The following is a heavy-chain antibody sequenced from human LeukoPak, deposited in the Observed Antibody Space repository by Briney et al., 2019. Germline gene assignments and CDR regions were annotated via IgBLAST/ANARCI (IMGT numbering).Heavy chain of an antibody. CDR3: VSPRGFSYGYFDY. D-gene: IGHD5-18*01. V-gene: IGHV4-59*05. Sequence: SETLSLTCTVSGGSINSNYWSWIRQPPGKGLEWIGSIYYSKNTYYNPSLKSRVTISADTSKNQFSLTLGSVSATDTAVYYCVSPRGFSYGYFDYWGQGTLVTVSS. J-gene: IGHJ4*02. CDR1: GGSINSNY. CDR2: IYYSKNT.